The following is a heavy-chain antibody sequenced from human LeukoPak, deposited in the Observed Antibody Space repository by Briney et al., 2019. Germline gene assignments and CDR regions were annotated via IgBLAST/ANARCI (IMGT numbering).Heavy chain of an antibody. CDR1: GFTFNSYA. Sequence: GGSLRLSCAASGFTFNSYAMSWVRQAPGKGLEWVSAMSGSGGNTYYADSVKGRFTISRDNSKNSLYLQMNSLRAEDTAVYYCAYLSISMIVVDWGQGTLATVSS. D-gene: IGHD3-22*01. CDR3: AYLSISMIVVD. J-gene: IGHJ4*02. CDR2: MSGSGGNT. V-gene: IGHV3-23*01.